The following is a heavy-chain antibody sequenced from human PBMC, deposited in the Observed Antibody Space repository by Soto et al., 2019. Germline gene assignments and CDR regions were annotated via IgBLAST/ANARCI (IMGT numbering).Heavy chain of an antibody. CDR3: AHSPNYYQYDWFDP. J-gene: IGHJ5*02. Sequence: QITLKESGPPLVKPTQTLTLTCTFSGFSLTTRGVGVGWIRQPPGKALECLALIYWDDDKRYSPSLQSRLSITKDTSQNQVVLTMTNVDPVDTATYYCAHSPNYYQYDWFDPWGQGTLVSVSS. V-gene: IGHV2-5*02. D-gene: IGHD3-16*01. CDR2: IYWDDDK. CDR1: GFSLTTRGVG.